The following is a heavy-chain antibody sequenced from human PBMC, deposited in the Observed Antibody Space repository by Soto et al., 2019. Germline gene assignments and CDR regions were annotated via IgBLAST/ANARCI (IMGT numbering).Heavy chain of an antibody. CDR3: ATSIWFGTQVEL. CDR2: ISRSGTT. V-gene: IGHV4-34*01. J-gene: IGHJ5*02. D-gene: IGHD3-10*01. CDR1: GGYFNDNY. Sequence: QVQLQQWGAGLLKPSETLSLSCAVYGGYFNDNYYTWFRQPPGKGLEWIGEISRSGTTKYIPSLKSRASISFDTSKTQVSLKVTSVTAADTAVYYCATSIWFGTQVELWGQGALVTVSS.